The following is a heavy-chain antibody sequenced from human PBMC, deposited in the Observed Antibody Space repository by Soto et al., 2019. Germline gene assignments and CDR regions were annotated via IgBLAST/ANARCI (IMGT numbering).Heavy chain of an antibody. D-gene: IGHD6-19*01. J-gene: IGHJ4*02. CDR2: INPANGKT. V-gene: IGHV1-3*01. Sequence: QVPLVQSGAEVKKPGASVKVSCKASGYMFTTNAIHWVRQAPGHRLEWMAWINPANGKTKSSQKYQGRVTFTRDTSATTAYMELTSLTPEDTAVYYCARHSGQWLVLGTVDYWGQGTLVTISS. CDR3: ARHSGQWLVLGTVDY. CDR1: GYMFTTNA.